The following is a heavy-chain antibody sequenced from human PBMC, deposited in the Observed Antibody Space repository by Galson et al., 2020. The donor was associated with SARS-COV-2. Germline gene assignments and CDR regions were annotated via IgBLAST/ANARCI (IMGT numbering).Heavy chain of an antibody. J-gene: IGHJ6*02. D-gene: IGHD1-1*01. Sequence: SDTLSLTCAVYGGSLGATYWSWIRQPPGKGLEWIGEINHSGSTNYNPSLKSRVTISVDTSKNQFSLKVNSVIAADTAVYYFARKNWKVFYEYYGMDVWGQGTTVTVSS. V-gene: IGHV4-34*01. CDR1: GGSLGATY. CDR3: ARKNWKVFYEYYGMDV. CDR2: INHSGST.